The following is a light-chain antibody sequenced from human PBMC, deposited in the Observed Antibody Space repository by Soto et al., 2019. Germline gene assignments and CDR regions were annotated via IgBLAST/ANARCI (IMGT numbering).Light chain of an antibody. V-gene: IGLV8-61*01. Sequence: QGVVTQEPSFSVSPGGTVTFTCGLSSGSVSTNYYPSWYQQTPGQAPRTLIYNTNSRSSGVPDRFSGSILGNKAALTITGAQADDESDYYCVLYMGLGISVFGGGTKLTVL. CDR2: NTN. CDR3: VLYMGLGISV. CDR1: SGSVSTNYY. J-gene: IGLJ2*01.